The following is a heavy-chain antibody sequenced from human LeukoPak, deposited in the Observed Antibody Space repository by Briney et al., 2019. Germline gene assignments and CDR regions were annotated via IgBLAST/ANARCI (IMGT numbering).Heavy chain of an antibody. CDR2: SYYSGRT. CDR1: GDSITSSSYY. D-gene: IGHD3-16*01. CDR3: ARHTDDLGYSQH. Sequence: SETLSLTCTVSGDSITSSSYYWGWIRQSPGQGLEWIGSSYYSGRTYYNPSLKSRVTISTDTSKNQCSLKLSYVTAAATAVYYCARHTDDLGYSQHWGQGTPVTVSS. V-gene: IGHV4-39*01. J-gene: IGHJ1*01.